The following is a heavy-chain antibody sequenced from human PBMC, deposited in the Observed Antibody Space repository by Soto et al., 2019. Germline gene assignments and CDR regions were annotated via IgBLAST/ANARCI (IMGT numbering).Heavy chain of an antibody. V-gene: IGHV4-31*03. Sequence: QVQLQESGPGLVKPSETLSLTCTLSGGSINSGGYYWTWIRQHPGKGLEWIGYISYSGTTSYNPSLKSRLTISIDTQNQFSLKLSSVTAADTATYYCARQFRGGDCLPPLNLGQGTLVTVSS. D-gene: IGHD2-21*02. CDR2: ISYSGTT. CDR3: ARQFRGGDCLPPLN. J-gene: IGHJ4*02. CDR1: GGSINSGGYY.